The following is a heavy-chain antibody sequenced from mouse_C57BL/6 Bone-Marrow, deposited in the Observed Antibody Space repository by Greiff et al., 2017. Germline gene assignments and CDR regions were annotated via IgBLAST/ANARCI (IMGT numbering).Heavy chain of an antibody. CDR1: GYTFTDYY. Sequence: VQLQQSGPVLVKPGASVKMSCKASGYTFTDYYMNWVKQSHGKSLEWIGVINPYNGGTSYKQKFKGKAPLTVYKSSSTAYLELNRLTSGDSAGYYCTLRRGFAYWGKGTLVTVSA. CDR3: TLRRGFAY. J-gene: IGHJ3*01. V-gene: IGHV1-19*01. CDR2: INPYNGGT. D-gene: IGHD2-12*01.